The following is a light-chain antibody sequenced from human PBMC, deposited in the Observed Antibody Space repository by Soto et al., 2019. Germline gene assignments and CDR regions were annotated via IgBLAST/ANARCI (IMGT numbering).Light chain of an antibody. V-gene: IGKV3-15*01. CDR2: DSS. Sequence: EIVMTQSPATLSVSPGETATLSCRASQSVSNYLAWYQEKPGRAPRLLIHDSSTRAAGIPARISGSGSGTDFTLTISRLEPEDFAVYYCQQYGSSGTFGQGTKVDIK. J-gene: IGKJ1*01. CDR1: QSVSNY. CDR3: QQYGSSGT.